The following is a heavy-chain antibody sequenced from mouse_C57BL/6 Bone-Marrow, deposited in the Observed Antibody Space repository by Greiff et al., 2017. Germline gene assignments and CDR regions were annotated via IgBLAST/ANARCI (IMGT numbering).Heavy chain of an antibody. D-gene: IGHD1-1*01. J-gene: IGHJ4*01. CDR2: IDPSDSYT. CDR1: GYTFTSYW. V-gene: IGHV1-69*01. CDR3: ARDATVVAPYAMDY. Sequence: VQLQQPGAELVMPGASVKLSCKASGYTFTSYWMHWVKQRPGQGLEWIGEIDPSDSYTNYNQKFKGNSTLTVDKSSSTAYMQLSSLTSEDSAVYYCARDATVVAPYAMDYWGQGTSVTVSS.